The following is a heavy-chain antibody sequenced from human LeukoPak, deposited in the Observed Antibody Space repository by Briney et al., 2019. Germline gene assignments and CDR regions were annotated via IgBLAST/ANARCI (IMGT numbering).Heavy chain of an antibody. V-gene: IGHV3-21*01. CDR3: AREAGEAFDI. D-gene: IGHD3-16*01. Sequence: GGSLRLSCAASGFTVSSYSMNRVRQAPGKGLEWVSCIGSSSSSIYYIDSVKGRFTIYRDNAKNSLYLQMNSLRAEDTAVYYCAREAGEAFDIWGQGTMVTVSS. J-gene: IGHJ3*02. CDR1: GFTVSSYS. CDR2: IGSSSSSI.